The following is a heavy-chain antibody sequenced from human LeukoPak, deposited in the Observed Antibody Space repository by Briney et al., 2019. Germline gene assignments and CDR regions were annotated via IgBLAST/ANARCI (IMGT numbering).Heavy chain of an antibody. D-gene: IGHD1-26*01. CDR1: GYTFTSYY. CDR2: INPSGGTT. CDR3: ARVEGYSGSHVDY. Sequence: ASVKVSCKASGYTFTSYYTHWVRQAPGQGLEWMGIINPSGGTTSYAQKFQGRVTMTRDMSTSTVYMELSSLRSDDTAVFYCARVEGYSGSHVDYWGQGTLVIVSS. J-gene: IGHJ4*02. V-gene: IGHV1-46*01.